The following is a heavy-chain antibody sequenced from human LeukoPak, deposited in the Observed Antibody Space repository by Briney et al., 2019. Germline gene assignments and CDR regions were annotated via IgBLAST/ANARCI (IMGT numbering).Heavy chain of an antibody. CDR1: GYTFTCYY. V-gene: IGHV1-2*02. D-gene: IGHD6-6*01. Sequence: ASVKVSCKASGYTFTCYYMHWVRQAPGQGLEWMGWINPNSGGTNYAQKSQGRVTMNRDTSISTAYMELSRLRSDDTAVYYCARVQSSSSKLGWFDPWGREPWSPSPQ. CDR3: ARVQSSSSKLGWFDP. J-gene: IGHJ5*02. CDR2: INPNSGGT.